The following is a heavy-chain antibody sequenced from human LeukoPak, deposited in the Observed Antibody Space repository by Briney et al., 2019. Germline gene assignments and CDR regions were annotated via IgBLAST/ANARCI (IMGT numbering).Heavy chain of an antibody. V-gene: IGHV1-18*01. CDR2: ISAYNGNT. D-gene: IGHD5-18*01. Sequence: ASVKVSCKASGGTFSSYAISWVRQAPGQGLVWMGWISAYNGNTNYAQKLQGRVTMTTDTSTSTAYMELRSLRSDDTAVYYCARRRRGYSYGSPFAFDIWGQGTMVTVSS. CDR1: GGTFSSYA. CDR3: ARRRRGYSYGSPFAFDI. J-gene: IGHJ3*02.